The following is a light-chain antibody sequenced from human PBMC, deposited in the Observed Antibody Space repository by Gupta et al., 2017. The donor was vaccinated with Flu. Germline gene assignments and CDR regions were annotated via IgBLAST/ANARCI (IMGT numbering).Light chain of an antibody. CDR1: QAVSED. CDR3: RQDGSGPYT. Sequence: IQMTQSPPSLIASVGDKVTITCRASQAVSEDLGWYQQRPGTAPKLLIYAASSSGEGGPSRFSGIGSGTYFNLTIARLQPEDSAVYYCRQDGSGPYTFGQGTQMQI. J-gene: IGKJ2*01. CDR2: AAS. V-gene: IGKV1-6*01.